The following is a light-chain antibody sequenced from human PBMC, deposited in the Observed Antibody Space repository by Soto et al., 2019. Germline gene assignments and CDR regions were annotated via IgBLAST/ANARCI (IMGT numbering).Light chain of an antibody. V-gene: IGLV1-51*01. CDR2: DDN. CDR1: SSNIGGNS. Sequence: VLTQPPSVSAAPGQKVTISCSGSSSNIGGNSVSWYQQLPGTAPKLLIYDDNKRPSGIPDRFSGSKSGTSATMGITGFQTGDEADYYCGSWDSSLSAYVFGTGTKVTVL. J-gene: IGLJ1*01. CDR3: GSWDSSLSAYV.